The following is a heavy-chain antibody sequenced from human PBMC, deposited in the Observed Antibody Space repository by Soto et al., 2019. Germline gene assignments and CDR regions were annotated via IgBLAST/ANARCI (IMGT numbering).Heavy chain of an antibody. Sequence: PSETLSLTCTVSGGSISSSSYYWGWIRQPPGKGLEWIGSICYSGSTYYNPSLKSRVTISVDTSKNQFSLKLSSVTAADTAVYYCARHMTFSSGYYPFDYWGQGTLVTVSS. J-gene: IGHJ4*02. V-gene: IGHV4-39*01. CDR1: GGSISSSSYY. D-gene: IGHD3-22*01. CDR2: ICYSGST. CDR3: ARHMTFSSGYYPFDY.